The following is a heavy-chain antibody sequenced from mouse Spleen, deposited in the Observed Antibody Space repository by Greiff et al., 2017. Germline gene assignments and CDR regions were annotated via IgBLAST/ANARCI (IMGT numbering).Heavy chain of an antibody. V-gene: IGHV5-9*01. D-gene: IGHD4-1*01. CDR2: ISGGGGNT. Sequence: EVKLMESGGGLVKPGGSLKLSCAASGFTFSSYTMSWVRQTPEKRLEWVATISGGGGNTYYPDSVKGRFTISRDNAKNTLYLQMSSLRSEDTALYYCAREGLTGSFDYWGQGTTLTVSS. J-gene: IGHJ2*01. CDR3: AREGLTGSFDY. CDR1: GFTFSSYT.